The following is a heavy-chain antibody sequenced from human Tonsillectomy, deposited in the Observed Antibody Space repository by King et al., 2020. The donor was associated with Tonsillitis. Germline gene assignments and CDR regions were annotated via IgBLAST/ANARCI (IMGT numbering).Heavy chain of an antibody. CDR2: ISSSSSTI. D-gene: IGHD3-3*01. V-gene: IGHV3-48*01. J-gene: IGHJ4*02. CDR3: ARVRGLRFLEWLPNYFYS. CDR1: GFTFSSYS. Sequence: VQLVESGGGLVQPGGSLRLSCAASGFTFSSYSMNWVRQAPGKGLEWVSYISSSSSTIYYADSVKGRFTISRDNAKNSLYVQMNSLRAEDTAVYYCARVRGLRFLEWLPNYFYSWGQGTLVTVSS.